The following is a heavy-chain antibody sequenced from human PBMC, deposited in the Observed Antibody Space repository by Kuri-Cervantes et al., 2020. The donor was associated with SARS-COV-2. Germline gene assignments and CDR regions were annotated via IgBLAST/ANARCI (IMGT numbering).Heavy chain of an antibody. CDR2: IYYSGST. D-gene: IGHD1-26*01. V-gene: IGHV4-39*01. J-gene: IGHJ4*02. CDR1: GGSISSSSYY. CDR3: ARRGGSDFDY. Sequence: SETLSLTCTVSGGSISSSSYYWGWIRQPPGKGPEWIGSIYYSGSTYYNPSLKSRVTISVDTSKNQFSLKLSSVTAADTAVYYCARRGGSDFDYWGQGTLVTVSS.